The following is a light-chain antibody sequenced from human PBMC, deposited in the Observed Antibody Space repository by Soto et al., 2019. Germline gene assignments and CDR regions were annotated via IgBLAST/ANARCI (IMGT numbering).Light chain of an antibody. Sequence: DIVLTQSPATLSLSPGERATLSCRASQSVSSYLAWYQQKPGQAPRLLIYDASNRATCIPARFSGSGSGTDFTLTISSLVPEDFAVYYCQQRSNWPPLTFGGGTKVEIK. J-gene: IGKJ4*01. CDR3: QQRSNWPPLT. CDR1: QSVSSY. V-gene: IGKV3-11*01. CDR2: DAS.